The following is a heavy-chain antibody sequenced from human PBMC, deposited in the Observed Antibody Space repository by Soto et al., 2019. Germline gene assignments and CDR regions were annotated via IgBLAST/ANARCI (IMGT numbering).Heavy chain of an antibody. Sequence: GGSLRLSCAASGFTFSSYAMSWVRQAPGKGLEWVSAISGSGGSTYHADSVKGRFTISRDNSKNTLYLQMNSLRAEDTAVYYCAECATGGPRAFDIWGQGTMVTVSS. CDR2: ISGSGGST. CDR3: AECATGGPRAFDI. J-gene: IGHJ3*02. V-gene: IGHV3-23*01. CDR1: GFTFSSYA.